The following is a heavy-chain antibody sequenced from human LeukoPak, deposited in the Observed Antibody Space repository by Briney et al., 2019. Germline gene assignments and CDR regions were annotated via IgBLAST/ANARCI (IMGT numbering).Heavy chain of an antibody. CDR1: GFTFISYW. Sequence: GGSLRLSCEASGFTFISYWMSWVRQAPGKGLEWVANIRDDGGEIYYVDSVKGRFTISRDNAKSSLFLQMNSLRAEDAAVYYCARDKPRGSYYGSIFDSWGQGTLVTVSS. CDR3: ARDKPRGSYYGSIFDS. D-gene: IGHD1-26*01. V-gene: IGHV3-7*01. J-gene: IGHJ4*02. CDR2: IRDDGGEI.